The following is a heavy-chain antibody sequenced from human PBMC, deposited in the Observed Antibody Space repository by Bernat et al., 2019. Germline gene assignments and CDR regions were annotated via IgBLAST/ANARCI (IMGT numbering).Heavy chain of an antibody. CDR2: INPNSGGT. CDR3: ARDRFLDSSSWFDP. J-gene: IGHJ5*02. V-gene: IGHV1-2*02. CDR1: GYTFTGYY. Sequence: QVQLVQSGAEVKKPGASVKVSRKASGYTFTGYYMHWVRQAPGQGLEWMGWINPNSGGTNYAQKFQGRLTMTRDTSISTAYMELSRLRSDDTAVYYCARDRFLDSSSWFDPWGQGTLVTVSS. D-gene: IGHD6-6*01.